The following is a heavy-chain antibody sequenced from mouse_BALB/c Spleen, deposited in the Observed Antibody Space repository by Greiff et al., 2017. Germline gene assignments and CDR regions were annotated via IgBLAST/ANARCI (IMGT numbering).Heavy chain of an antibody. CDR2: ISSGGGNT. CDR1: GFTFSSYT. V-gene: IGHV5-9*03. D-gene: IGHD1-2*01. CDR3: ARSLTAFYWYFDV. Sequence: EVKVEESGGGLVKPGGSLKLSCAASGFTFSSYTMSWVRQTPEKRLEWVATISSGGGNTYYPDSVKGRFTISRDNAKNNLYLQMSSLRSEDTALYYCARSLTAFYWYFDVWGAGTTVTVSS. J-gene: IGHJ1*01.